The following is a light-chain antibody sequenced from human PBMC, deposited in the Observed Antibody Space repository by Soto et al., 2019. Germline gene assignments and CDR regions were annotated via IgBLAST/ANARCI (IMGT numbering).Light chain of an antibody. CDR3: CSYAGSSSYYF. CDR2: EVS. J-gene: IGLJ1*01. Sequence: QSVLTQPASVSGSPGQSITISCSGTSSDVGSYNLVSWYQQHPGKAPKVMIYEVSKRPSGVSNRFSGSKSGNTASLTISGLQAEDEADYYCCSYAGSSSYYFFGTGTKLTVL. V-gene: IGLV2-23*02. CDR1: SSDVGSYNL.